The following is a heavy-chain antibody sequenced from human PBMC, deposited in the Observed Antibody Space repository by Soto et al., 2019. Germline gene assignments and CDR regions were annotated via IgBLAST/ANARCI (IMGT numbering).Heavy chain of an antibody. CDR1: GGSISSGDYY. J-gene: IGHJ3*02. CDR3: AREMIVVEGGDAFDI. CDR2: IYYSGST. Sequence: QVQLQESGPGPVKPSQTLSLTCTVSGGSISSGDYYWSWIRQPPGKGLEWIGYIYYSGSTYYNPSLKSRVTISVDTSKNQFSLKLSSVTAADTAVYYCAREMIVVEGGDAFDIWGQGTMVTVSS. D-gene: IGHD3-22*01. V-gene: IGHV4-30-4*01.